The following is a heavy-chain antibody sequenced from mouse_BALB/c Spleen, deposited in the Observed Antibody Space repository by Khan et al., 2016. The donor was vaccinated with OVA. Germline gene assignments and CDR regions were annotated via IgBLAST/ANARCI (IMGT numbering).Heavy chain of an antibody. Sequence: VQLQQSGPELVKPGASVKMSCKVSGYTFTSYVMHWMKQKPGEGLEWIGYIYPYNDGTKYNEKFTGKATLTSDTSSSTAYMELSSLTSEDSAVEYCARNYRYDGYFDYWGQGTTLTVSS. D-gene: IGHD2-14*01. CDR3: ARNYRYDGYFDY. V-gene: IGHV1S136*01. CDR2: IYPYNDGT. J-gene: IGHJ2*01. CDR1: GYTFTSYV.